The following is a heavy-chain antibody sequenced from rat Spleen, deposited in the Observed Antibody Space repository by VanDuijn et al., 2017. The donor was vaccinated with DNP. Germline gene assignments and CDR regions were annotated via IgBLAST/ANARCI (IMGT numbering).Heavy chain of an antibody. D-gene: IGHD1-2*01. CDR1: GFTFNNYG. Sequence: EVQLVESGGGLVQPGRSLKLSCAASGFTFNNYGAHWIRQAATKGLEWVASIGPSGVNTDYRDSVKGRFTISRDNAETTLYLQMNSLRSEDTATYYCATEVDYHSYIYDWYGLWGQGTQVTVSS. CDR2: IGPSGVNT. J-gene: IGHJ3*01. V-gene: IGHV5-19*01. CDR3: ATEVDYHSYIYDWYGL.